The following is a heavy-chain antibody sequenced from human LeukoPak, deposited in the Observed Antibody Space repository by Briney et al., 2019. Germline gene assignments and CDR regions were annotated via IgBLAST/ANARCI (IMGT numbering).Heavy chain of an antibody. Sequence: ASVKVSCKASGYIFNSYAMHWVRQAPGQRLEWMGWINAGNGNTKYSQKFQGRVTITRDTSASTAYMELSSLRSEDTAVYYCARAPGSGSYSVFDYWGQGTLVTVSS. CDR3: ARAPGSGSYSVFDY. CDR1: GYIFNSYA. CDR2: INAGNGNT. D-gene: IGHD1-26*01. V-gene: IGHV1-3*01. J-gene: IGHJ4*02.